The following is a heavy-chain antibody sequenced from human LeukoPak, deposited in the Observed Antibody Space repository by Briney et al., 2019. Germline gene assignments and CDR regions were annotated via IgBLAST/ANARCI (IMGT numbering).Heavy chain of an antibody. D-gene: IGHD4-23*01. J-gene: IGHJ6*02. CDR3: ARVNGGKGEYGMDV. CDR1: GFTFDDYG. Sequence: PGGSLRISCAASGFTFDDYGMSWVRQAPGKGLEWVSGINWNGGSTGYADSVKGRFTISRDNAKNSLYLQMNSLRAEDTALYYCARVNGGKGEYGMDVWGQGTTVTVSS. V-gene: IGHV3-20*04. CDR2: INWNGGST.